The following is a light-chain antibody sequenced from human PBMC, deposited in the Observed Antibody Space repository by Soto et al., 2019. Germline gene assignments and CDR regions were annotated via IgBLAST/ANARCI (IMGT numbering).Light chain of an antibody. CDR1: SSDVGGYNY. Sequence: QAVVTQPASVSGSPGQSITISCTGTSSDVGGYNYVSWYQQHPGKAPKLMIYDVSNRPSGVSNRFSGSKSGNTASLTISGLRAEVEADYYCSSYTSSSTLYVFGTGTKVTVL. J-gene: IGLJ1*01. CDR2: DVS. V-gene: IGLV2-14*01. CDR3: SSYTSSSTLYV.